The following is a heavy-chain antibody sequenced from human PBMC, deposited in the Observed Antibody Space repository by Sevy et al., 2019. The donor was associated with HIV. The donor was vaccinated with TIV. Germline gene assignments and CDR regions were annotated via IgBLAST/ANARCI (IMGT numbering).Heavy chain of an antibody. D-gene: IGHD5-12*01. CDR1: GFTFSSAW. Sequence: GGSLRLSCAASGFTFSSAWMSWVRQAPGKGLEWVGRIKSEIDGGAIDKPEPVKGRLSIQREDSKNTVYLQMNGLKTEDTAVYYCITDPGYRGYDEEVINYYYYGMDVWGQGTTVTVSS. CDR3: ITDPGYRGYDEEVINYYYYGMDV. V-gene: IGHV3-15*01. J-gene: IGHJ6*02. CDR2: IKSEIDGGAI.